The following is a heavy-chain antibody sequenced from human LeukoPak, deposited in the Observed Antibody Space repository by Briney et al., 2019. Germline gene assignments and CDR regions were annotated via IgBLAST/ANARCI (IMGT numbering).Heavy chain of an antibody. J-gene: IGHJ4*02. V-gene: IGHV3-53*01. Sequence: GGSLRLSCAASGFTVSLNYMSWVRQAPGKGLEWVSVIYSGGSTYYADSVKGRFTISRDNSKNTLYLQMNSLRAEDTAVYYCAKEPREWELPDSWGQGTLVTVSS. CDR3: AKEPREWELPDS. D-gene: IGHD1-26*01. CDR1: GFTVSLNY. CDR2: IYSGGST.